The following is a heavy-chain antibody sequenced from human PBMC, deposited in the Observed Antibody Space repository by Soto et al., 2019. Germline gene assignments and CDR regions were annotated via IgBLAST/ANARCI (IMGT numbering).Heavy chain of an antibody. CDR3: AHSNGYCSGGSCSSYYYYYYMDV. Sequence: QITLKESGPTLVKPTQTLTLTCTFSGFSLSTSGVGVGWIRQPPGKALEWLALIYWEDDKRYSPSLKSRLTITKDTSNNQVVLTMTNMDPVDTATYYCAHSNGYCSGGSCSSYYYYYYMDVWGKGTTVTVSS. J-gene: IGHJ6*03. CDR1: GFSLSTSGVG. CDR2: IYWEDDK. D-gene: IGHD2-15*01. V-gene: IGHV2-5*02.